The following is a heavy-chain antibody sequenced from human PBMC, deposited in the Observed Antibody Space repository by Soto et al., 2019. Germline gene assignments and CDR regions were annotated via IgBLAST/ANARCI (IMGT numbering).Heavy chain of an antibody. CDR3: ARASGIAAFSYYGMDV. Sequence: AASVKVSCKASGGTFSSYAISWVRQAPGQGLEWMGGIIPIFGTANYAQKFQGRVTITADESTSTAYMELSSLRSEDTAVYYCARASGIAAFSYYGMDVWGQGTTVTVSS. V-gene: IGHV1-69*13. J-gene: IGHJ6*02. CDR1: GGTFSSYA. D-gene: IGHD6-13*01. CDR2: IIPIFGTA.